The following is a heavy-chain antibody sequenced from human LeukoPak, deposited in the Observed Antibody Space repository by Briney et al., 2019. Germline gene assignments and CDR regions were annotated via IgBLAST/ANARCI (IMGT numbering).Heavy chain of an antibody. CDR3: ARDHGSSKEDDAFDI. J-gene: IGHJ3*02. V-gene: IGHV1-3*01. CDR1: GYTFTSYA. D-gene: IGHD6-13*01. Sequence: GASVKVSCKASGYTFTSYAIHWVRQAPGHRLEWMGWINGGSGNTKYSQNFQGRVTITRDTSASTAYMELNSLRSEDTAVYYCARDHGSSKEDDAFDIWGQGTMVTVSS. CDR2: INGGSGNT.